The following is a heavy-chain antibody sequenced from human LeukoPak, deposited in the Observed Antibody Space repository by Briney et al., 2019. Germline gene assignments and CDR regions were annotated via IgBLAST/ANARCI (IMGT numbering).Heavy chain of an antibody. Sequence: PSETLSLTCTVSGDSINSGDYYWSWIRQPPGKGLEWIGYIYYSGSTNYNPSLKSRVTISVDTSKNQFSLKLSSVTAADTAVYFCARADRGLMGDYYYVMDVWGRGTTVTVSS. V-gene: IGHV4-61*08. D-gene: IGHD3-16*01. CDR1: GDSINSGDYY. CDR2: IYYSGST. CDR3: ARADRGLMGDYYYVMDV. J-gene: IGHJ6*02.